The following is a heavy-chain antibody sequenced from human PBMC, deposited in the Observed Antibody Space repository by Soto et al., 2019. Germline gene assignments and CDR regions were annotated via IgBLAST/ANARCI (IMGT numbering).Heavy chain of an antibody. V-gene: IGHV3-21*01. CDR3: ARDIDQPHAFDI. D-gene: IGHD2-2*01. Sequence: EVQLVESGGGLVKPGGSLRLSCAASGFTFSSYSMNWVRQAPGEGLEWVSSISSSSIYIYYADSVKGRFTISRDNAKNSLYLQMNSLRAEDTAVYYCARDIDQPHAFDIWGQGTMVTVSS. J-gene: IGHJ3*02. CDR1: GFTFSSYS. CDR2: ISSSSIYI.